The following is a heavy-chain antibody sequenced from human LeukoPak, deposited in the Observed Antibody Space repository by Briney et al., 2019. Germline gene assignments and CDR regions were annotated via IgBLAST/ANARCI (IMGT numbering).Heavy chain of an antibody. Sequence: GGSLRLSCAASGFAFEDYSIHWVRQVPGKGLEWVSLINKRGDVIYYADSVKGRFTISRDNSKNTLYLQMNSLRAEDTAVYYCARAGDYDFWSGYYKGAFDIWGQGTVVTVSS. CDR1: GFAFEDYS. CDR2: INKRGDVI. CDR3: ARAGDYDFWSGYYKGAFDI. D-gene: IGHD3-3*01. V-gene: IGHV3-NL1*01. J-gene: IGHJ3*02.